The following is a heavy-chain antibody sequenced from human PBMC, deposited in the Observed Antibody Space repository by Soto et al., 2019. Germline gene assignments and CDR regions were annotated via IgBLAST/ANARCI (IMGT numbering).Heavy chain of an antibody. CDR3: GTLSRTASSPYGMDV. V-gene: IGHV5-51*01. CDR2: IHPGDSVT. CDR1: GYSFTSYW. D-gene: IGHD4-17*01. J-gene: IGHJ6*02. Sequence: PGESLKISCKGSGYSFTSYWIGWVRQMPGKGLEWMGIIHPGDSVTRYSPSFQGQVTISADKSISSAYLQWSSLRASDTAIYYCGTLSRTASSPYGMDVWGQGTTVNVCS.